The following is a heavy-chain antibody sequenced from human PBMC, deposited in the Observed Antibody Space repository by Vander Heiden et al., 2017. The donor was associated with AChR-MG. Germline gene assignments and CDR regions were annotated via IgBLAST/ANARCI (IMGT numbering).Heavy chain of an antibody. V-gene: IGHV4-59*11. Sequence: QVHLQESGPGLVKPSETLSLTCTVPGGSISSHFWSWIRQPPGKGLEWIGHIYYSGSTNYNPSLKSRATISVDTSQNQFYLRLNSVIAADTAMYYCAREDRRGTSDHWGQGTLVTVSS. D-gene: IGHD3-16*01. J-gene: IGHJ4*02. CDR1: GGSISSHF. CDR3: AREDRRGTSDH. CDR2: IYYSGST.